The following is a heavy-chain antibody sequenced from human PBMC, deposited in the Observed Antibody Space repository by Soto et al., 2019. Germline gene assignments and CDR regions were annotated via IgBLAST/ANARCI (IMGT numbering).Heavy chain of an antibody. Sequence: QVQLVESGGGVVQPGRSLRVSCAASGFTFSNYGMHWVRQAPGKGLEWVALISSDGSNKYYADSAKGRFSFSRDNSKNTLYLQVNSLRTEDTAVYYCARDRGWNCDYWGQGTLVTVSS. V-gene: IGHV3-30*03. CDR3: ARDRGWNCDY. J-gene: IGHJ4*02. D-gene: IGHD1-7*01. CDR2: ISSDGSNK. CDR1: GFTFSNYG.